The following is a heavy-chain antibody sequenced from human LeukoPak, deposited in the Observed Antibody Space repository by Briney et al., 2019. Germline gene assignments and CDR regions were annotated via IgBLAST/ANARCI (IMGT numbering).Heavy chain of an antibody. Sequence: SGGSLRLSCAASGFTVSSNYMSWVRQAPGKGLEWVSSIYSGGGTYYADSVKGRFIISRDNSKNTLYLQMNSLRAEDTAVYYCASKYCSGGICYSGLGYWGQGTLVTVSS. J-gene: IGHJ4*02. CDR2: IYSGGGT. CDR1: GFTVSSNY. CDR3: ASKYCSGGICYSGLGY. V-gene: IGHV3-66*01. D-gene: IGHD2-15*01.